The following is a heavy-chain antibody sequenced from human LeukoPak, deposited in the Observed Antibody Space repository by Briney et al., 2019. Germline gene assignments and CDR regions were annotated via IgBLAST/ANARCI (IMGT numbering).Heavy chain of an antibody. CDR2: ISGSGGST. CDR1: GFTFSSYA. Sequence: GGSLRLSCAASGFTFSSYAMSWVRQAPGKGLEWVSGISGSGGSTYYADSVKGRFTISRDNSKNTLYLQMSSLRAEDAAIYYCAKDSRGNYVAWLDPWGQGTLVSVSS. CDR3: AKDSRGNYVAWLDP. J-gene: IGHJ5*02. V-gene: IGHV3-23*01. D-gene: IGHD4-11*01.